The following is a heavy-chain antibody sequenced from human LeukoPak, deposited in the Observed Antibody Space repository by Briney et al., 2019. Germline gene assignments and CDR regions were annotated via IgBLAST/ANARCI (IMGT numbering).Heavy chain of an antibody. CDR2: ISGSGGST. CDR3: AMSYDILTGFPGY. CDR1: GFTFSSYA. Sequence: PGGSLRLSCAASGFTFSSYAMSWVRQAPGKGLEWVSAISGSGGSTYYADSVKGRFTISRDNSKNTLYLQMNSLRAEDTAVYYCAMSYDILTGFPGYWGQGTLVTVSS. V-gene: IGHV3-23*01. J-gene: IGHJ4*02. D-gene: IGHD3-9*01.